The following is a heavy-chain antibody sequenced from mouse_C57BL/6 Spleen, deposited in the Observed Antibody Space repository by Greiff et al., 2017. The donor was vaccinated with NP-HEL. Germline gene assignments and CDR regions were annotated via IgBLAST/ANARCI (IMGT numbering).Heavy chain of an antibody. J-gene: IGHJ3*01. CDR3: AREGDGYYLAY. CDR2: IDPNSGGT. CDR1: GYTFTSYW. D-gene: IGHD2-3*01. V-gene: IGHV1-72*01. Sequence: QVQLKQPGAELVKPGASVKLSCKASGYTFTSYWMHWVKQRPGRGLEWIGRIDPNSGGTKYNEKFKSKATLTVDKPSSTAYMQLSSLTSEDSAVYYCAREGDGYYLAYWGQGTLVTVSA.